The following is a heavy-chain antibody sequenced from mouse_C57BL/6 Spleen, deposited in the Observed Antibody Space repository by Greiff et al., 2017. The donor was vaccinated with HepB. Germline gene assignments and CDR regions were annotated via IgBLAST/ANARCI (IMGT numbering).Heavy chain of an antibody. CDR1: GYTFTTYP. V-gene: IGHV1-47*01. J-gene: IGHJ4*01. CDR2: FHPYNDDT. D-gene: IGHD1-1*01. Sequence: VKLQESGAELVKPGASVKMSCKASGYTFTTYPIEWMKQNHGKSLEWIGNFHPYNDDTKYNEKFKGKATLTVEKSSSTVYLELSRLTSDDSAVYYCARGDYYGSSSYAMDYWGQGTSVTVSS. CDR3: ARGDYYGSSSYAMDY.